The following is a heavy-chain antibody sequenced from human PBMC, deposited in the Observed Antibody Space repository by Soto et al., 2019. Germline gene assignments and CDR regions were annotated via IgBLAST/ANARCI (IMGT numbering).Heavy chain of an antibody. D-gene: IGHD3-9*01. CDR3: VTDVPNDIYPYDY. CDR1: GFTVSNNY. V-gene: IGHV3-74*01. J-gene: IGHJ4*02. CDR2: IKSDGSSA. Sequence: PGGSLRLSCAASGFTVSNNYLRWVRQAPGRGLVWVSRIKSDGSSAYYAAPVEGRFTISRDDSKSTLSLQMNSLKVEDTAVYYCVTDVPNDIYPYDYWGQGTLVTVSS.